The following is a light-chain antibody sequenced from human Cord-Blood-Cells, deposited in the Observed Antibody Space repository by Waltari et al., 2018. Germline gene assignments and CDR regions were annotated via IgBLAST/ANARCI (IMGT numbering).Light chain of an antibody. CDR2: DVS. V-gene: IGLV2-14*03. J-gene: IGLJ1*01. CDR1: SSDVGGYNY. Sequence: QSALTQPASVSGSPGQSITISCTGTSSDVGGYNYVSWYQQHPGKAPKLMIYDVSNQPSWGSTRCSAAKTSNTASFTITWVQPEDEADYYCSSYTTSSTLVVFGTGTKVTVL. CDR3: SSYTTSSTLVV.